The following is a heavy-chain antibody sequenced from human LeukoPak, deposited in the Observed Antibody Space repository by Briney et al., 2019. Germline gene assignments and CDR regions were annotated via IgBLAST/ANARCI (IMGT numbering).Heavy chain of an antibody. D-gene: IGHD3-9*01. V-gene: IGHV3-23*01. CDR2: ISGGSDGT. CDR1: GFTFINYA. Sequence: PGGSLRLSCAASGFTFINYAMSWVRQAPGMGLEWVSGISGGSDGTYYADSVKGRFTISRDNAKNSLYLQMNSLRVEETAVFYCARSNDWTFAYWGQGTLAIVSS. J-gene: IGHJ1*01. CDR3: ARSNDWTFAY.